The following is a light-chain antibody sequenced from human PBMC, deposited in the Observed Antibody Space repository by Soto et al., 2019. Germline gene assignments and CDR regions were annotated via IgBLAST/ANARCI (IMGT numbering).Light chain of an antibody. CDR1: QAISSN. J-gene: IGKJ1*01. CDR2: GAS. Sequence: IVLAQTTGTQSFSPGARDTLSCRASQAISSNLAWYQQKPGQAPRLLIYGASTMDTGIPSRFSGSGSGTEFTLTISSLQSEDFAIYYCQQCNNWPRTFGQGTKVDI. CDR3: QQCNNWPRT. V-gene: IGKV3-15*01.